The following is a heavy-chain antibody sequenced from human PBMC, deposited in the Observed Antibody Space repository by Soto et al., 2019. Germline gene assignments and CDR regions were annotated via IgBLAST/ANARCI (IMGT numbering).Heavy chain of an antibody. CDR1: GFTFSSYA. D-gene: IGHD6-13*01. J-gene: IGHJ6*03. CDR3: AKDADSSSPRGDYMDV. V-gene: IGHV3-23*01. CDR2: ISGSGGST. Sequence: GGSLRLSCAASGFTFSSYAMSWVRQAPGKGLEWVSAISGSGGSTYYADSVKGRFTISRDNSKNTLYLQMNSLRAEDTAVYYCAKDADSSSPRGDYMDVWGKGTTVTVSS.